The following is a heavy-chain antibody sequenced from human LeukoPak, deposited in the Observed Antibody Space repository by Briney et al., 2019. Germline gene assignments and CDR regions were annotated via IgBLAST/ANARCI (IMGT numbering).Heavy chain of an antibody. V-gene: IGHV3-23*01. Sequence: GGSLRLSCAASGFTFSSYAMSWVRQAPGKGLEWVSAISGSGGSTYYADSVKGRFTISRDDSKNTLYLQMNSLRAEDTAVYYCAKDLHYGSGSPWGQGTLVTVSS. CDR2: ISGSGGST. J-gene: IGHJ5*02. CDR3: AKDLHYGSGSP. CDR1: GFTFSSYA. D-gene: IGHD3-10*01.